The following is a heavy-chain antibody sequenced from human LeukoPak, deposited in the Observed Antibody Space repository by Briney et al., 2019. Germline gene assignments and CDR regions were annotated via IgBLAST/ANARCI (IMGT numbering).Heavy chain of an antibody. CDR3: AKGSAQYYFDF. D-gene: IGHD3-10*01. CDR2: IIESGEST. V-gene: IGHV3-23*01. Sequence: PGGSLRLSCAASGFTFKNYAMYWVRQAPGKGLEWVSAIIESGESTYYTDSVKGRFTISRDNSKNTRYLQMNSLKPEDTASYYCAKGSAQYYFDFGGQGTLVTVSS. J-gene: IGHJ4*02. CDR1: GFTFKNYA.